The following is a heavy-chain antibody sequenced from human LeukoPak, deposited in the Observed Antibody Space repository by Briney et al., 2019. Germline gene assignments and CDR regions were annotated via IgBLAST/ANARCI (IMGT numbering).Heavy chain of an antibody. V-gene: IGHV3-30*18. J-gene: IGHJ4*02. D-gene: IGHD3-3*01. CDR1: GFTFSSYG. CDR2: ISYDGSNK. Sequence: GGSLRLSCAASGFTFSSYGMHWVRQAPGKGLEWVAVISYDGSNKYYADSVKGRFTISRDNSKNTLYLQMNSLRAEDTAVYYCAKAFNRYDFWSGYYDYWGQGTLVTVSS. CDR3: AKAFNRYDFWSGYYDY.